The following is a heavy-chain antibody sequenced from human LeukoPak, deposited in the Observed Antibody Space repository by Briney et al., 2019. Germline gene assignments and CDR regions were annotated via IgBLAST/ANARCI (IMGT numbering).Heavy chain of an antibody. Sequence: GGSLRLSCAASGFTFSSYAMHWVRQAPGKGLEWVAVISYDGSNKYYADSVKGRFTISRDNSKNTLYLQMNSLRAEDTAVYYCARDGSGSYYNSSPAPYYYYGMDVWGQGTTVTVSS. D-gene: IGHD3-10*01. J-gene: IGHJ6*02. CDR1: GFTFSSYA. V-gene: IGHV3-30-3*01. CDR3: ARDGSGSYYNSSPAPYYYYGMDV. CDR2: ISYDGSNK.